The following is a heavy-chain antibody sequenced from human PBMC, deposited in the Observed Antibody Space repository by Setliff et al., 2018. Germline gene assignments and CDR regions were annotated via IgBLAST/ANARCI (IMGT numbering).Heavy chain of an antibody. Sequence: GASLKISCKGSGYSFSTCWIGWVHQMPGKGLEWMGIIYPGDSITRYSPSFQGQVTISVDKSINTAYLQWSSLRASDTAIYYCARHPYYYGSGTYLDNNNRWFDPWGQGTLVTVSS. V-gene: IGHV5-51*07. CDR2: IYPGDSIT. CDR1: GYSFSTCW. CDR3: ARHPYYYGSGTYLDNNNRWFDP. D-gene: IGHD3-10*01. J-gene: IGHJ5*02.